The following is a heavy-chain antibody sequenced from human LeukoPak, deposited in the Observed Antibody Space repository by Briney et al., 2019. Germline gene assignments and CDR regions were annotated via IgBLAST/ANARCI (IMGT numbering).Heavy chain of an antibody. CDR1: GFTCSSYA. V-gene: IGHV3-23*01. Sequence: PGGSLRLSCAASGFTCSSYAMSWVRQAPGKGLEWVSAISGSGGSTYYADSVKGRFTISRDNSKNTLYLQMNSLRAEDTAVYYCAKGGIVVVPAAIFRAWFDPWGQGTLVTVSS. D-gene: IGHD2-2*01. CDR3: AKGGIVVVPAAIFRAWFDP. CDR2: ISGSGGST. J-gene: IGHJ5*02.